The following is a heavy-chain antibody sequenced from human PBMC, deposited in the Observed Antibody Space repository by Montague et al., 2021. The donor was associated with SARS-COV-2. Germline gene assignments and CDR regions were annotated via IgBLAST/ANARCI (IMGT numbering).Heavy chain of an antibody. V-gene: IGHV4-39*01. CDR2: NYNRGST. CDR1: GGSISSSSYY. CDR3: GIHGRTRIAMIVVVIGYFDY. D-gene: IGHD3-22*01. J-gene: IGHJ4*02. Sequence: SETLSLTCTVSGGSISSSSYYWGLSRQPPGKVLEWMGINYNRGSTYNKPSLNSRVTIVVDTSNNPSSLKLSAVTAADTAVYYGGIHGRTRIAMIVVVIGYFDYWGQGTLVTVSS.